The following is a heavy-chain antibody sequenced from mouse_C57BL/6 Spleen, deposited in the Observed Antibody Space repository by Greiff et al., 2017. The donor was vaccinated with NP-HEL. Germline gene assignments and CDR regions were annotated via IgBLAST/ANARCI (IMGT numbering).Heavy chain of an antibody. CDR1: GYTFTSYW. J-gene: IGHJ1*03. D-gene: IGHD4-1*01. Sequence: QVQLKQPGTELVKPGASVKLTCKASGYTFTSYWMHWVKQRPGQGLEWIGNINPSNGGTNYNEKFKSKATLTVDKSSSTAYMQLSSLTSEDSAVYYCARTTGTSWYFDVWGTGTTVAVSS. V-gene: IGHV1-53*01. CDR3: ARTTGTSWYFDV. CDR2: INPSNGGT.